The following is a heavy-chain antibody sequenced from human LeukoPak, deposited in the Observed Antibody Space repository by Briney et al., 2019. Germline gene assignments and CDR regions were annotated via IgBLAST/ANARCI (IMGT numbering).Heavy chain of an antibody. Sequence: GGSLRLSCAGSGFTFSIYGIHWVRQAPGKGLEWGAFIRYDGSNKYYADSVKGRFTISRDNSKNTLYLQMNNLRAEDTAVYYCARAGTKWYDYWGQGTLVTVSS. V-gene: IGHV3-30*02. CDR3: ARAGTKWYDY. CDR1: GFTFSIYG. CDR2: IRYDGSNK. D-gene: IGHD2-8*01. J-gene: IGHJ4*02.